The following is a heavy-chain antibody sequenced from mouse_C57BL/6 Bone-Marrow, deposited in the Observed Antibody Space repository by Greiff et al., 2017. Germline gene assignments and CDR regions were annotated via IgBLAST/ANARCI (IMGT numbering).Heavy chain of an antibody. J-gene: IGHJ3*01. CDR2: INPRSGNT. CDR1: GYTFTSYG. Sequence: QVQLQQSGAELARPGASVKLSCKASGYTFTSYGISWVKQRTGQGLEWIGEINPRSGNTYYNEKFKGKATMTADKSSSTAYMELRSLTSADSAVSFWARVGYYGFAYWGQGNLVTVSA. V-gene: IGHV1-81*01. CDR3: ARVGYYGFAY. D-gene: IGHD2-3*01.